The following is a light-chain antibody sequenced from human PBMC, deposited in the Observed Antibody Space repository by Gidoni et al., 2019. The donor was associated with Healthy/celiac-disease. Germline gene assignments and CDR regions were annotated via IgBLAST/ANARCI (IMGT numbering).Light chain of an antibody. V-gene: IGKV1-39*01. Sequence: DIQTTQSPSSLSASVGDKVTITSLASQSISSYLDWYQQKPGKAPKLLIYASSSLQSVVPSRFSGSGSGTDFTLTISSLQPEDFATYYCQQGYSSPLTFGGGTKVEIK. CDR2: ASS. CDR1: QSISSY. CDR3: QQGYSSPLT. J-gene: IGKJ4*01.